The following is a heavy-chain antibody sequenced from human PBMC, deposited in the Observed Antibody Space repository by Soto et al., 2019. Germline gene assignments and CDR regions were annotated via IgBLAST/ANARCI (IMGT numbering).Heavy chain of an antibody. CDR2: INPSGGST. J-gene: IGHJ3*02. CDR3: ARGPGSSGYYYDAFDI. D-gene: IGHD3-22*01. Sequence: ASVKVSCKASGYTFTSYYMHWVRQAPGQGLEWMGTINPSGGSTSYAQKFQGRVTMTRDTSTSTVYMELSSLRSEDTAVYYCARGPGSSGYYYDAFDIWGQGTMVTVSS. CDR1: GYTFTSYY. V-gene: IGHV1-46*01.